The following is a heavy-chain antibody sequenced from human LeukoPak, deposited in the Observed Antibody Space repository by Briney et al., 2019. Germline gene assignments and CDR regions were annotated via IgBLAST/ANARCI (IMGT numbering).Heavy chain of an antibody. CDR3: AGLRVPDWFDP. V-gene: IGHV3-53*05. CDR2: LYSGGST. CDR1: GFTVSSNS. D-gene: IGHD4-17*01. J-gene: IGHJ5*02. Sequence: GGSLRLSCAASGFTVSSNSMTWVRQAPGKGLEWVSVLYSGGSTLYADSVKGRFTISRDTSKNTLYLQMNSLRAEDTAVYYCAGLRVPDWFDPWGQGTLVTVSS.